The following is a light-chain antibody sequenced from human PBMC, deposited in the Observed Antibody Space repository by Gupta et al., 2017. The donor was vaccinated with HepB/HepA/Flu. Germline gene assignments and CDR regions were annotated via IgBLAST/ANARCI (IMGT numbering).Light chain of an antibody. CDR1: RSNIGSNP. Sequence: QPVVTQPHSASGTPGQRVTISCSGRRSNIGSNPVGWYQQLPGTAPKLLIFSYDQRPSGVPDRFSATKSGTSASLVISGLQPEDEADYHCAAWDDSVNSVVFGGGTKLSVL. J-gene: IGLJ3*02. V-gene: IGLV1-44*01. CDR2: SYD. CDR3: AAWDDSVNSVV.